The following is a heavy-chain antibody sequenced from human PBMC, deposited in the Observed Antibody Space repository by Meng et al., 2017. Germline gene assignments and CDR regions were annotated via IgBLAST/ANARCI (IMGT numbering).Heavy chain of an antibody. CDR2: TSPILGIA. Sequence: QVLPYVADLSKPGASVTVSCKASGGRLRCCTISWVGQATGQGLEWMGSTSPILGIANYSQQFQGRVTITADKSSSTAYMELSSLRSEATAVYYCARGEANWGQGTLVTVSS. CDR3: ARGEAN. CDR1: GGRLRCCT. J-gene: IGHJ4*02. D-gene: IGHD3-10*01. V-gene: IGHV1-69*02.